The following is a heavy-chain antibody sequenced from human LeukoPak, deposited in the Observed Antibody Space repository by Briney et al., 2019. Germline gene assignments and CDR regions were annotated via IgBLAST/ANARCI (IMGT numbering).Heavy chain of an antibody. CDR2: INHSGSA. D-gene: IGHD3-3*01. CDR3: ARVRYDFWSGYYSALKYMDV. J-gene: IGHJ6*03. V-gene: IGHV4-34*01. CDR1: GGSFSGYY. Sequence: PSETLSLTCAVYGGSFSGYYWSWIRQPPGKGLEWIGEINHSGSANYNPSLKSRVTISVDTSKNQFSLKLSSVTAADTAVYYCARVRYDFWSGYYSALKYMDVWGKGTTVTVSS.